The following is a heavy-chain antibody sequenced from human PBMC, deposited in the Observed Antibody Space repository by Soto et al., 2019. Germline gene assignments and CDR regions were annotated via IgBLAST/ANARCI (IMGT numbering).Heavy chain of an antibody. V-gene: IGHV3-74*01. CDR3: ARETGATDYFDY. Sequence: GGSLRLSCAASGFTFSSYWMHWVRQAPGKGLVWVSRINSDGSSTSYADSVKGRFTISRDNAKNTLYLQMNSLRAEDTAVYYCARETGATDYFDYWGQGTLVTVSS. CDR2: INSDGSST. J-gene: IGHJ4*02. D-gene: IGHD7-27*01. CDR1: GFTFSSYW.